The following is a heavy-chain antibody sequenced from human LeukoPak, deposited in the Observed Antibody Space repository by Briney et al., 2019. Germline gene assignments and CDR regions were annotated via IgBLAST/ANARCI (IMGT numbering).Heavy chain of an antibody. D-gene: IGHD3-3*02. CDR2: ISSSSSYI. Sequence: PGGSLRLSCAASGFTFSSYSMNWARQAPGKGLEWVSSISSSSSYIYYADSVKGRFTISRDNAKNSLYLQMNSLRAEDTAVYYCARDPPIYQGISSYYYGMDVWGQGTTVTVSS. J-gene: IGHJ6*02. V-gene: IGHV3-21*01. CDR3: ARDPPIYQGISSYYYGMDV. CDR1: GFTFSSYS.